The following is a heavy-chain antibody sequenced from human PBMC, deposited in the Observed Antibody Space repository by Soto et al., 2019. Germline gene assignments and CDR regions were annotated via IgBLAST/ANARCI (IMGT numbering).Heavy chain of an antibody. V-gene: IGHV3-15*07. CDR1: GFTFSNAW. Sequence: PGGSLSLSCAASGFTFSNAWMNWVRQAPGKGLEWVGRIKSKTDGGTTDYAAPVKGRFTISRDDSKNTLYLQMNSLRAEDTAVYYCAKDLYSTRSRSEFDYWGQGTLVTVSS. D-gene: IGHD4-4*01. J-gene: IGHJ4*02. CDR3: AKDLYSTRSRSEFDY. CDR2: IKSKTDGGTT.